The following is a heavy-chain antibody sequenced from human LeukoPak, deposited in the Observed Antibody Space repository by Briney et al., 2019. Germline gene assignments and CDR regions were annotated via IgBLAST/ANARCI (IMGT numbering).Heavy chain of an antibody. V-gene: IGHV1-18*01. CDR1: GYTFTSYG. D-gene: IGHD3-22*01. Sequence: ASVKVSCKASGYTFTSYGISWVRQAPGQGLEWMGWISAYNGNTNYAQKLQGRVTMTTDTSTSTAYMELRSLRSEDTAVYYCARGIPGYYDSSGYYFDYWGQGTLVTVSS. CDR2: ISAYNGNT. CDR3: ARGIPGYYDSSGYYFDY. J-gene: IGHJ4*02.